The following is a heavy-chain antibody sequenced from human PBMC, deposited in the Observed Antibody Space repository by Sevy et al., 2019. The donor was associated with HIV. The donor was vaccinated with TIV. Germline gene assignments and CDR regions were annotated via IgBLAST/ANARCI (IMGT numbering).Heavy chain of an antibody. CDR3: ALERLSSNVAEYFQN. D-gene: IGHD1-1*01. V-gene: IGHV3-30-3*01. J-gene: IGHJ1*01. CDR1: GFTFSAFS. CDR2: ISYAGSND. Sequence: GGSLRLSCAASGFTFSAFSMHWVRQAPGKGLEWVATISYAGSNDQYADSVKGRFTVSRDNSKSSLYLQMNSLRGEDTAVYYCALERLSSNVAEYFQNWGQGTLVTVSS.